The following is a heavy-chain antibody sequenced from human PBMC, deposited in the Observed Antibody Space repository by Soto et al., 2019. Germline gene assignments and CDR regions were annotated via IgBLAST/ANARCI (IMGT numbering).Heavy chain of an antibody. CDR1: GFSLSTSGMC. Sequence: GSGPTLVNPTQTLTLTCTFSGFSLSTSGMCVSWIRQPPGKALEWLALIDWDDDKYYSTSLKTRLTISKDTSKNQVVLTMTNMDPVDTATYYCARTGVTPGGYYYYYGMDVWGQGTTVTVSS. D-gene: IGHD4-4*01. J-gene: IGHJ6*02. V-gene: IGHV2-70*01. CDR2: IDWDDDK. CDR3: ARTGVTPGGYYYYYGMDV.